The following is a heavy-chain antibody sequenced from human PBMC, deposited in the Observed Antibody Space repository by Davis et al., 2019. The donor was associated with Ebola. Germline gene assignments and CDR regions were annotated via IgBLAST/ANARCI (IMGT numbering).Heavy chain of an antibody. V-gene: IGHV1-18*04. CDR2: IITDNGNR. CDR3: ARDPDGDYYYYYYGMDV. CDR1: GYTFTSYG. Sequence: ASVKVSCKASGYTFTSYGISWVRQAPGQGLEWMGWIITDNGNRNYAQKFQGRVTITRDTSASTAYMELSSLRSEDTAVYYCARDPDGDYYYYYYGMDVWGQGTTVTVSS. J-gene: IGHJ6*02. D-gene: IGHD4-17*01.